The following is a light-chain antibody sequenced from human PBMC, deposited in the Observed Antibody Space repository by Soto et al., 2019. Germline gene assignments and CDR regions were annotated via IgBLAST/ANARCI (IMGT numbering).Light chain of an antibody. CDR3: CSYAGSSTPVV. Sequence: SVLTKPASVSGSPGQSITISCTGTSSDVGSYNLVSWYQQHPGKAPKLMIYEGSKRPSGVSNRFSGSKSGNTASLTISGLQAEDEADYYCCSYAGSSTPVVFGGGTKLTVL. J-gene: IGLJ2*01. CDR1: SSDVGSYNL. V-gene: IGLV2-23*01. CDR2: EGS.